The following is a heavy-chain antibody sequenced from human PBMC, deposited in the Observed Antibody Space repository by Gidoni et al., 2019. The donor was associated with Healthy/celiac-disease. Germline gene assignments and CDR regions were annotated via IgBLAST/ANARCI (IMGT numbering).Heavy chain of an antibody. CDR3: ARLSSWRYADY. J-gene: IGHJ4*02. CDR1: GFTFSSYS. V-gene: IGHV3-21*01. CDR2: ISSSSSYI. D-gene: IGHD2-2*01. Sequence: EVQLVESGGGLVKPGGYRRLSCAASGFTFSSYSMHWVRQAPGKGLEWVSSISSSSSYIYYADSGKGRFTISRDNAKNSLYLQMNSLRAEATSVYYCARLSSWRYADYWGQVTLVTVSS.